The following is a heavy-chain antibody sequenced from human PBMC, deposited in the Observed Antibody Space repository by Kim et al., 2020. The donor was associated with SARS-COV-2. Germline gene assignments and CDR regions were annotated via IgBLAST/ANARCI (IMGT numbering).Heavy chain of an antibody. V-gene: IGHV3-48*03. J-gene: IGHJ4*02. Sequence: AESVRGRFTISRDNAKKSLYLLMNSLRAEDSAVYYCAREEIGCGGDCFLYWGQGSLVTVSS. D-gene: IGHD2-21*02. CDR3: AREEIGCGGDCFLY.